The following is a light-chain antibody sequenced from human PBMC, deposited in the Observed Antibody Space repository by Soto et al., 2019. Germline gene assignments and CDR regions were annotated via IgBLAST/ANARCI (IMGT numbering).Light chain of an antibody. CDR1: KLGDKY. CDR2: QNS. Sequence: SYELTQPPSVSVSPGQTASITCSGEKLGDKYVAWYQQKPGQSPVLVICQNSKRPSGIAERFSGSNSGNAATLTISGTQPMDEADYYCQAWDSNTAVFGGGTKVTVL. J-gene: IGLJ2*01. CDR3: QAWDSNTAV. V-gene: IGLV3-1*01.